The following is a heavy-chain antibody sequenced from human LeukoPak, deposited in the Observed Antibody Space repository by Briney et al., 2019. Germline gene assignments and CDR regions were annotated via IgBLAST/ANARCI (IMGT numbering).Heavy chain of an antibody. CDR2: INHSGST. Sequence: PSETLSLTCAVYGGSFSGYYWSWIRQPPGKGLEWIGEINHSGSTNYNPSLKSRVTISVDTSKNQFSPKLSSVTAADTAVYYCARGGGAQFDPWGQGTLVTVSS. J-gene: IGHJ5*02. CDR3: ARGGGAQFDP. V-gene: IGHV4-34*01. D-gene: IGHD4-23*01. CDR1: GGSFSGYY.